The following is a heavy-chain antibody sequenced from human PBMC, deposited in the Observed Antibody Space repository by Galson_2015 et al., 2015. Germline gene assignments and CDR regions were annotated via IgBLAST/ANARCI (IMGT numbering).Heavy chain of an antibody. J-gene: IGHJ4*02. D-gene: IGHD6-19*01. CDR3: ARAVGPFDY. CDR2: IWYDGSNK. V-gene: IGHV3-33*08. CDR1: GFTFSTYW. Sequence: SLRLSCAASGFTFSTYWMHWVRQAPGKGLEWVAVIWYDGSNKYYADSVKGRFTISRDNSKDTLYLQMNSLRAEDTAVYYCARAVGPFDYWGQGTLVTVSS.